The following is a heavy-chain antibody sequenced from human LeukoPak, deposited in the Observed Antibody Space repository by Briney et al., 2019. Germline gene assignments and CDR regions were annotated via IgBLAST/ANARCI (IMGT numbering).Heavy chain of an antibody. Sequence: PSETLSLTCTVSGGSISSSSYYWGWIRQPPGKGLEWIGSIYYSGSTYYNPSLKSRVTISVDTSKNQFSLKLSSVTAADTAVYYCASGVSVVPAAIGDIWGQGTMVTVSS. CDR1: GGSISSSSYY. V-gene: IGHV4-39*01. CDR3: ASGVSVVPAAIGDI. D-gene: IGHD2-2*02. CDR2: IYYSGST. J-gene: IGHJ3*02.